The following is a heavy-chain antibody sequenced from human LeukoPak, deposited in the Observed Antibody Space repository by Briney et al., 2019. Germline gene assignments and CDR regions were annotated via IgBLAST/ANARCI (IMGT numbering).Heavy chain of an antibody. V-gene: IGHV1-8*01. Sequence: ASVKVSCKASGYTFTSYDINWVRQATGQGLEWMGWMNPNSGNTGYAQKFQGRVTMTRDMSTSTVYMELSSLRSEDTAVYYCARVRDGYNDAYDIWGQGTMVTVSS. CDR1: GYTFTSYD. J-gene: IGHJ3*02. CDR2: MNPNSGNT. D-gene: IGHD5-24*01. CDR3: ARVRDGYNDAYDI.